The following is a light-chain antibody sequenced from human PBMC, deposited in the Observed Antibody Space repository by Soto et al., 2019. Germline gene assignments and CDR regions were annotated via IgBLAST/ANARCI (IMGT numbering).Light chain of an antibody. CDR1: QSVSNS. V-gene: IGKV3-11*01. J-gene: IGKJ5*01. Sequence: VLSQSPSTLSLSPGDRATLSCRASQSVSNSLAWYQHKPGQAPRLLIYDASNRATGVPTRFSGSGSGTDFTLTISSLEPEDFAVYYCQQRSNWQGATFGGRTRLEI. CDR2: DAS. CDR3: QQRSNWQGAT.